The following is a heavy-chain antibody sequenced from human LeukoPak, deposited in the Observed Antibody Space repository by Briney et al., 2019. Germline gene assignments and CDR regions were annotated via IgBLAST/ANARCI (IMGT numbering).Heavy chain of an antibody. CDR3: ARELYTGSWYVPRWFDP. CDR1: GFTFSSYS. V-gene: IGHV3-48*01. CDR2: ISSSSSTI. Sequence: PGGSLTLSCAASGFTFSSYSMNWVRQAPGKGLEWVSYISSSSSTIYYADSVKGRFTISRDNAKNSLYLQMNSLRAEDTAVYYCARELYTGSWYVPRWFDPWGQGTLVTVSS. J-gene: IGHJ5*02. D-gene: IGHD6-13*01.